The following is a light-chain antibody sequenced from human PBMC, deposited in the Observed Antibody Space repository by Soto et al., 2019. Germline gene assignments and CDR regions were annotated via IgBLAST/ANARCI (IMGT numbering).Light chain of an antibody. J-gene: IGKJ1*01. CDR1: HNIERW. CDR3: QQFAISTT. CDR2: DAS. V-gene: IGKV1-5*01. Sequence: IQMTQSPSTLSASVGDRVTITCRASHNIERWMAWYQQKPGKAPSLLIFDASTLHSGVPSRFSGSGSGTDFTITISSLQPDDFATYYCQQFAISTTFGQGTKVEVK.